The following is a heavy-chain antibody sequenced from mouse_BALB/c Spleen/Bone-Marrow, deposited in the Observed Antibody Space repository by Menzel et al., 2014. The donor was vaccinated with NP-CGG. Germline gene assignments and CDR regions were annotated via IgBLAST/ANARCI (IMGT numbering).Heavy chain of an antibody. CDR2: IYPGDGDI. CDR3: ARSDGYRVMDY. J-gene: IGHJ4*01. V-gene: IGHV1-82*01. D-gene: IGHD2-3*01. Sequence: QVTLKVCGPELVKPGASVKISCKASGYAFSSSWVNWVKQRPGQGLEWIGRIYPGDGDINYNGKFKGKATLTADKSSSTAYMQLSSLTSVDSAVYFCARSDGYRVMDYWGQGTSVTVSS. CDR1: GYAFSSSW.